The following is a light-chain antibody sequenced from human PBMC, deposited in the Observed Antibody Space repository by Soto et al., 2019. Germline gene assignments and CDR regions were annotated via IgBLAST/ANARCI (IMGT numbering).Light chain of an antibody. CDR1: QSISSY. J-gene: IGKJ3*01. Sequence: DIPMTQSPSSLSASVGDRVTITCRASQSISSYLNWYQQKPGKAPKLLIYAASILLSGVPSRFRGSGAGTYCTLTISSPQLEDFATYSCQQSYSTCGFTFGPGTEVDIK. V-gene: IGKV1-39*01. CDR3: QQSYSTCGFT. CDR2: AAS.